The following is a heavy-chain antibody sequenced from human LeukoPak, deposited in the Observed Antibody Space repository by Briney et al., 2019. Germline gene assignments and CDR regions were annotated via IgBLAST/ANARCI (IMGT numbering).Heavy chain of an antibody. J-gene: IGHJ4*02. D-gene: IGHD3-22*01. CDR3: ASSLMIVAAVHI. CDR2: IIPIFGTA. Sequence: SVKVSCKASGGTFSSYTISWVRQAPGQGLEWMGGIIPIFGTANYAQKFQGRVTITTDESTSTAYMELSSLRSEDTAVYYCASSLMIVAAVHIWGQGTLVTVSS. CDR1: GGTFSSYT. V-gene: IGHV1-69*05.